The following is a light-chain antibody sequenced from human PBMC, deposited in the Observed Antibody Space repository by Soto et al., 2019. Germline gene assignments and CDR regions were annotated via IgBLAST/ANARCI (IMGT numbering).Light chain of an antibody. CDR1: QSVSSSN. CDR2: VAS. CDR3: QQHGSGPWT. J-gene: IGKJ1*01. Sequence: PGERATLSCRASQSVSSSNLAWYQHKPGQAPRLLIYVASRRATGIPDRFSGSGSGTEFTLTITRLEPEDFAVYYCQQHGSGPWTFGQGTKVELK. V-gene: IGKV3-20*01.